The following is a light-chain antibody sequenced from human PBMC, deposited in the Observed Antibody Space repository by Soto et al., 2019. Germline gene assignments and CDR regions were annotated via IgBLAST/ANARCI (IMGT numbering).Light chain of an antibody. CDR3: QQYNSYST. Sequence: DIQMTQSPSTLSAYVGDRVTTTCRASQSISSWLAWYQQKPGKAPKLLIYKASSLESGVPSRFSGSGSETEFTLTISSLQPDDFATYYCQQYNSYSTFGQGTKLEIK. CDR1: QSISSW. V-gene: IGKV1-5*03. J-gene: IGKJ2*01. CDR2: KAS.